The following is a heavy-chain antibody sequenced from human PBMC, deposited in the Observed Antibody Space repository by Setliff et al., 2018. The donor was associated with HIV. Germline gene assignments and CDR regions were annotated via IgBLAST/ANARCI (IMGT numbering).Heavy chain of an antibody. D-gene: IGHD3-16*02. V-gene: IGHV4-34*09. Sequence: PSETLSLTCAVYSGSFSGYYWSWIRQPPGKGLEWIGEINHSGSTNYNPSLKSRVTISIDTSKSQFSLRLSSVTAADTAVYYCASGRVRQSRKFGGVIVLPPFDYWGQGTLVTVSS. CDR1: SGSFSGYY. CDR2: INHSGST. CDR3: ASGRVRQSRKFGGVIVLPPFDY. J-gene: IGHJ4*02.